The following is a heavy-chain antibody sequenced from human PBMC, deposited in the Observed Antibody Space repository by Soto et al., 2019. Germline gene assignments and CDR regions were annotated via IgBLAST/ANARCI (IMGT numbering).Heavy chain of an antibody. V-gene: IGHV1-18*01. CDR2: ISGYNGKT. D-gene: IGHD2-15*01. CDR3: AREGPRPYCYYGRDV. J-gene: IGHJ6*02. Sequence: QVQLVQSGAEVKKPGASVKVSCKSSGYTFSMSGISWVRQAPGQGLEWMGWISGYNGKTNYEQKFQDRVTVTTDTSRNMADMELRSLRSDETAVYYCAREGPRPYCYYGRDVWGHGTTVTVSS. CDR1: GYTFSMSG.